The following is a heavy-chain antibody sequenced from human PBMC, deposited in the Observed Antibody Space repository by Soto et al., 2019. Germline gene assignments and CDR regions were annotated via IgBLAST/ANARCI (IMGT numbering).Heavy chain of an antibody. V-gene: IGHV1-69*12. Sequence: QVQLVQSGAEVKKPGSSVKVSCKASGGTSSSYAISWVRQAPGQGLEWMGGIIPIFGTANYAQKFQGRVTITADESTSTAYMELSSLRSEDTAVYYCARSMTTVVTPRYWYFDLWGRGTLVTVSS. CDR3: ARSMTTVVTPRYWYFDL. CDR1: GGTSSSYA. D-gene: IGHD4-17*01. J-gene: IGHJ2*01. CDR2: IIPIFGTA.